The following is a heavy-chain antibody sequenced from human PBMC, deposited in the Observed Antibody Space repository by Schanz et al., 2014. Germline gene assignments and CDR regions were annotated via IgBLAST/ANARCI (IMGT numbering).Heavy chain of an antibody. V-gene: IGHV3-30*03. CDR3: ARNRVSGGQNWYCDL. Sequence: VQLVESGGGVVQPGRSLRLSCAASGFTFSTHAMHWVRQAPGKGLEWVALVSSDGNNDYYTDSVKGRFTISRDNSKNTVHLQMNSLRADDTAVYYCARNRVSGGQNWYCDLWGRGTLVTVSS. J-gene: IGHJ2*01. CDR2: VSSDGNND. CDR1: GFTFSTHA. D-gene: IGHD1-26*01.